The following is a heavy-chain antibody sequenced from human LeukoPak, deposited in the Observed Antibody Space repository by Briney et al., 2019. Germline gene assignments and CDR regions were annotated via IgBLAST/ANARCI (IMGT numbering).Heavy chain of an antibody. D-gene: IGHD3-22*01. CDR1: GFTFSSYA. CDR2: ISYDGSNK. Sequence: GSLRLSCAASGFTFSSYAMHWVRQAPGKGLEWVAVISYDGSNKYYADSVKGRFTISRDNSKNTLYLQMNSLRAEDTAVYYCARVRDYDSSASQALDYWGQGTLVTVSS. V-gene: IGHV3-30-3*01. J-gene: IGHJ4*02. CDR3: ARVRDYDSSASQALDY.